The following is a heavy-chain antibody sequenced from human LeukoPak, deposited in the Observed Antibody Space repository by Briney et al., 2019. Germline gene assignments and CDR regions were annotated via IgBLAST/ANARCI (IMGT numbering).Heavy chain of an antibody. D-gene: IGHD3-9*01. J-gene: IGHJ5*02. V-gene: IGHV3-21*01. Sequence: KPGGSLRLSCAASGFTFSSYSMNWLRQAPGKGLEWVTSISSSSSYIYYADSVKGRFTISRDNAKNSLYLQMNSLRAEDTAVYYCARRWGYDILTGYKNWFDPWGQGTLVTVSS. CDR3: ARRWGYDILTGYKNWFDP. CDR1: GFTFSSYS. CDR2: ISSSSSYI.